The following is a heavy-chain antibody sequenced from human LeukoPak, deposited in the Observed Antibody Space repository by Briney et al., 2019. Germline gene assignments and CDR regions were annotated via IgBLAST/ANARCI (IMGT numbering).Heavy chain of an antibody. J-gene: IGHJ5*02. Sequence: PGGSLRLSCAASGFTLSSYWMTWVRQAPGKGLEWVANINQDGSEKYYVDSVKGRFTISRDNAKNSLYLQMNSLRAEDTAVYYCAIGSVRGPIVVVPAAIPNWFDPWGQGTLVTVSS. CDR1: GFTLSSYW. CDR2: INQDGSEK. CDR3: AIGSVRGPIVVVPAAIPNWFDP. D-gene: IGHD2-2*01. V-gene: IGHV3-7*03.